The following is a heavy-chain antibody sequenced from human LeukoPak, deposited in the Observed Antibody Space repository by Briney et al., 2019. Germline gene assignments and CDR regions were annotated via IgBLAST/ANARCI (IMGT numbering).Heavy chain of an antibody. CDR1: GITFSSYW. D-gene: IGHD3-9*01. Sequence: GGSLRLSCAASGITFSSYWMSWVRQAPGKGLEWVANIKQDGSEKYYVDSVKGRFTISRDNAKNSLYLQMNSLRAEDTAVYYCAREASSGILTGYYYFDYWGQGTLVTVSS. CDR2: IKQDGSEK. J-gene: IGHJ4*02. CDR3: AREASSGILTGYYYFDY. V-gene: IGHV3-7*01.